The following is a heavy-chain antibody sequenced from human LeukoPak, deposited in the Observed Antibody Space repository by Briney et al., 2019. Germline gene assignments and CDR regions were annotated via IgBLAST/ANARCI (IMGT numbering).Heavy chain of an antibody. D-gene: IGHD6-13*01. J-gene: IGHJ4*02. CDR3: AREGSSSWYYFDY. V-gene: IGHV3-74*01. Sequence: PGGSLRLSCAASGFTFSSYWMHWVRQAPGKGLVWVSRINSDGSSTSYADSVKGRFTISRDNAKNTLYLQMNSLRAEDTAVYYCAREGSSSWYYFDYWGQGTLVTVSS. CDR2: INSDGSST. CDR1: GFTFSSYW.